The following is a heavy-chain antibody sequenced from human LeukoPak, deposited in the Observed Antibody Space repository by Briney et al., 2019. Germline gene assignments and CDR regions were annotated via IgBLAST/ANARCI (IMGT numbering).Heavy chain of an antibody. Sequence: SQTLSLTCAVSGYSISSGYYWGWIRQPPGKGLEWIGSIYHSGSTYYNPSLKSRVTISVDTSKNQFSLKLSSVTAADTAVYYCARHPYYDFWSAAGFDPWGQGTLVTVSS. CDR2: IYHSGST. CDR1: GYSISSGYY. V-gene: IGHV4-38-2*01. CDR3: ARHPYYDFWSAAGFDP. J-gene: IGHJ5*02. D-gene: IGHD3-3*01.